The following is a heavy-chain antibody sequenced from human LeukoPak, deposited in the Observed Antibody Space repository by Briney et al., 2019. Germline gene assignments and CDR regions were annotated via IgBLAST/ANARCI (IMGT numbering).Heavy chain of an antibody. Sequence: GGSLRLSCAASGFTFNTYDMSWVRQAPGKGLEWVSAISGGGRNTYYADSVKGRFTISRDNAKNSLYLQMNSLRAEDTAVFYCASDRDFRLHYWGQGTLVTVSS. CDR3: ASDRDFRLHY. CDR2: ISGGGRNT. CDR1: GFTFNTYD. J-gene: IGHJ4*02. D-gene: IGHD2-21*01. V-gene: IGHV3-23*01.